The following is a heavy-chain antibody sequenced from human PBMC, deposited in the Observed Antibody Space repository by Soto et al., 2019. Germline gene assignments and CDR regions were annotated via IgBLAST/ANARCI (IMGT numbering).Heavy chain of an antibody. J-gene: IGHJ6*03. Sequence: GESLKISWKGSGYSFTSYWIGWVRQMPGKGLEWMGIINSGDSDTRYSPSFQGQVTISADKSISTAYLQWSSLKASDTSMYYCERTDYDSSGYYYDGYYMDVWGKGTTVTVSS. CDR2: INSGDSDT. V-gene: IGHV5-51*01. CDR1: GYSFTSYW. CDR3: ERTDYDSSGYYYDGYYMDV. D-gene: IGHD3-22*01.